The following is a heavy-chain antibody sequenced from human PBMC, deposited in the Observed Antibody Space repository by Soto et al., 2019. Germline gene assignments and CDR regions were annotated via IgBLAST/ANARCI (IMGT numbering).Heavy chain of an antibody. Sequence: SSETLSLTCTVSGGSISSGDYYWSWIRQPPGKGLEWIGYIYYSGSTYYNPSLKSRVTISVDTSKNQFSLKLSSVTAADTAVYYCAREYCSGGSCYSDYWGQGTLVTVSS. CDR2: IYYSGST. J-gene: IGHJ4*02. V-gene: IGHV4-30-4*01. CDR3: AREYCSGGSCYSDY. D-gene: IGHD2-15*01. CDR1: GGSISSGDYY.